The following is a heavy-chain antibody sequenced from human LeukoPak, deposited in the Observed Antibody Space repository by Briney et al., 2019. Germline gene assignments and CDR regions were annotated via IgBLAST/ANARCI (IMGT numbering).Heavy chain of an antibody. CDR2: ISYDGSNK. CDR1: GFTFSSYN. V-gene: IGHV3-30*18. J-gene: IGHJ4*02. D-gene: IGHD6-6*01. Sequence: GRSLRLSCAASGFTFSSYNMHWVRQAPGKGLEWVALISYDGSNKYYADSVKGRFTISRDDSKNTLYLQMNGLRAEDTAVYYCAKDRSNSWAFDYWGQGTLVTVSS. CDR3: AKDRSNSWAFDY.